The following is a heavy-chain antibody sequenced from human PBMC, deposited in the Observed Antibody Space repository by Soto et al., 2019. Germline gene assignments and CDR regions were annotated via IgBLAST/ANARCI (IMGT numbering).Heavy chain of an antibody. CDR2: ISSSSSTI. CDR3: ARDAASYDILTGYPQYYYYYYMDV. D-gene: IGHD3-9*01. V-gene: IGHV3-48*01. Sequence: GGSLRLSCAASGFTFSSYSMNWVRQAPGKGLEWVSYISSSSSTIYYADSVKGRFTISRDNAKNSLYLQMNSLRAEDTAVYYCARDAASYDILTGYPQYYYYYYMDVWGNGTTVTVSS. J-gene: IGHJ6*03. CDR1: GFTFSSYS.